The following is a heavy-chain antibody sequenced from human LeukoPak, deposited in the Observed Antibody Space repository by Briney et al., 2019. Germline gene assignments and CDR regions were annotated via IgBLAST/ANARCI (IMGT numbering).Heavy chain of an antibody. CDR3: ARVYCSSTSCYAPFDF. J-gene: IGHJ4*02. Sequence: SETLSLTCTVSGGPFSSYYWSWIRQPPGKGLEWIGYIYYTGSANYNPSLKSRVTMSVDTSKNQFSLKLSSVTAADTAVYYCARVYCSSTSCYAPFDFWGQGILVTVSS. V-gene: IGHV4-59*12. CDR1: GGPFSSYY. CDR2: IYYTGSA. D-gene: IGHD2-2*01.